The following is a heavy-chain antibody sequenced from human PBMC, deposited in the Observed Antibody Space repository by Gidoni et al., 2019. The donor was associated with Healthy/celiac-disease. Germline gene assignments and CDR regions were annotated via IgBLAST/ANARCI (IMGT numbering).Heavy chain of an antibody. Sequence: QVTWKESGPVLVKPTATLTLTGPVSGFSRSNARMGVSWIRRPPGKALEWLAHIFSNDEKSSSTSLKSRLTISKDTSKSQVVLTMTNMDPVDTATYYCARITEGYSSSSVREDYWGQGTLVTVSS. CDR1: GFSRSNARMG. CDR3: ARITEGYSSSSVREDY. CDR2: IFSNDEK. D-gene: IGHD6-13*01. V-gene: IGHV2-26*01. J-gene: IGHJ4*02.